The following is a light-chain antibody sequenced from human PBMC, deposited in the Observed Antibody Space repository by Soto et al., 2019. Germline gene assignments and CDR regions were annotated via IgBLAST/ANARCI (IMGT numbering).Light chain of an antibody. CDR1: QSVSSSY. CDR2: GAS. CDR3: QQYGSSYT. V-gene: IGKV3-20*01. J-gene: IGKJ2*01. Sequence: EIVLTQSPGTLSLSPGERATLSCRASQSVSSSYLAWYQQKPGQAPRLLIYGASSRATGIPDRFSGSWSGTDVTLTINRLEPEDFAVYYCQQYGSSYTFGQGTKLEIK.